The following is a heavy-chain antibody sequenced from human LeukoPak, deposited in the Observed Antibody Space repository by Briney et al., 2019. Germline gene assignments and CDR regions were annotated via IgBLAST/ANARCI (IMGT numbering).Heavy chain of an antibody. CDR1: GGSISSSSYY. J-gene: IGHJ6*02. V-gene: IGHV4-39*02. CDR2: IYYSGST. Sequence: SETLSLTCTVSGGSISSSSYYWGWIRQPPGKGLEWIGSIYYSGSTYYNPSLKSRVTISVDTSKNQFSLKVSSVTAADTAVYYCARERGEGDYYYGLDVWGQGTTVTVSS. CDR3: ARERGEGDYYYGLDV.